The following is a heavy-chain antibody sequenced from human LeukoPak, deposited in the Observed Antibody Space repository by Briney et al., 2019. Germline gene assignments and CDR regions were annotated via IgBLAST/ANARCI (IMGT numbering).Heavy chain of an antibody. CDR1: GFSFSSYN. J-gene: IGHJ4*02. CDR3: ARETHTWNQLPLDY. V-gene: IGHV3-21*01. CDR2: ITSSSTYT. D-gene: IGHD1-20*01. Sequence: GGSLRLSCAASGFSFSSYNMNWVRQTPGKGLEWVSSITSSSTYTFYADSVKGRFTISRDNARNSLYLQMNSLRAEDTAVYYCARETHTWNQLPLDYWGQGTLVTVSS.